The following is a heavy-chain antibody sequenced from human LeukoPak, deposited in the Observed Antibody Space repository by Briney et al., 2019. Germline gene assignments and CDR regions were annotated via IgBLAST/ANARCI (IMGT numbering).Heavy chain of an antibody. CDR3: ARDKAAPDY. J-gene: IGHJ4*02. D-gene: IGHD6-6*01. CDR2: VSWNSGSI. Sequence: GGSLRLSCATSGFSFDDYAMYWVRQAPGKGLEWVSAVSWNSGSIAYADSVKGRFTISRDNAKNSLYLQMNSLRAEDTAVYYCARDKAAPDYWGQGTLVTVSS. CDR1: GFSFDDYA. V-gene: IGHV3-9*01.